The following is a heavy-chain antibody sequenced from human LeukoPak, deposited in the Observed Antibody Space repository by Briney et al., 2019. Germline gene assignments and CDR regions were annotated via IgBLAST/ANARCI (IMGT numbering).Heavy chain of an antibody. CDR1: GGSFSGYY. V-gene: IGHV4-34*01. D-gene: IGHD3-10*01. CDR2: INHSGST. J-gene: IGHJ5*02. CDR3: ARVAIGITMVRGVIAVTSPWFDP. Sequence: SETLSLTCAVYGGSFSGYYWSWIRQPPGKGLEWIGEINHSGSTNYNPSLKSRVTISVDTSKNQFSLKLSSVTAADTAVYYCARVAIGITMVRGVIAVTSPWFDPWGQGTLVTVSS.